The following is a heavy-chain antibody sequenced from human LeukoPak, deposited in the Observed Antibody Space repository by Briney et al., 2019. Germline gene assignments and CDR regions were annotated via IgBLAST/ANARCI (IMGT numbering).Heavy chain of an antibody. D-gene: IGHD1-26*01. V-gene: IGHV3-66*01. CDR1: GFTVSNNY. CDR3: ATADSGSYYSGFDY. CDR2: VYSGGST. J-gene: IGHJ4*02. Sequence: PGDSLPLSCTASGFTVSNNYMSWVRQAPGKGLDWVPVVYSGGSTHYADSVKGRFTLSRDNPKNSLYLHMNSLRAEHTAVYYCATADSGSYYSGFDYWGQGTLVTVSS.